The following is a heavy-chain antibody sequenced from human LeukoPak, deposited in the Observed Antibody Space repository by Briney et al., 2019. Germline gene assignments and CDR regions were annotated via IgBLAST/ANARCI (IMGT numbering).Heavy chain of an antibody. CDR2: ISYDGSNK. Sequence: GRSLRLSCAASGFTFSSYAMHWVRQAPGKGLEWVAVISYDGSNKYYADSVKGRFTISRDNSENTLYLQMNSLRAEDTAVYYCARDRTLITPRGYFQHWGQGTLVTVSS. D-gene: IGHD3-22*01. J-gene: IGHJ1*01. CDR3: ARDRTLITPRGYFQH. CDR1: GFTFSSYA. V-gene: IGHV3-30-3*01.